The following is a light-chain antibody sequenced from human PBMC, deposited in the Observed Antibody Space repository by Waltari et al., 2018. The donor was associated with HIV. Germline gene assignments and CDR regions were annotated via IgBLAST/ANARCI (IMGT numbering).Light chain of an antibody. CDR1: QTISRK. CDR2: VAS. Sequence: DIQMTQSPSSLSALVGDSVTITCRASQTISRKLNWYQQRPGKAPNLLISVASRLQSGVPSRFSGSGSGTDFTLTISSLQPEDFATYYCQQTYSTPYTFGQGTKLEI. CDR3: QQTYSTPYT. V-gene: IGKV1-39*01. J-gene: IGKJ2*01.